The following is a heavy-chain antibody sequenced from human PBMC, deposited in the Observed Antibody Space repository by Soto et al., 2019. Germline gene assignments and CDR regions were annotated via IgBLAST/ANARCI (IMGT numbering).Heavy chain of an antibody. J-gene: IGHJ5*02. CDR3: AGDPDSHYNDSHASSYP. D-gene: IGHD4-4*01. V-gene: IGHV1-69*04. CDR2: IIPIIGII. CDR1: GGTFSTYT. Sequence: SVKVSCKASGGTFSTYTITWLQQAPGQGLERMGRIIPIIGIINYAQKFQGRVTISADKFTGTAYMELTGLRSDDTAVYYCAGDPDSHYNDSHASSYPWGQGTLVTVSS.